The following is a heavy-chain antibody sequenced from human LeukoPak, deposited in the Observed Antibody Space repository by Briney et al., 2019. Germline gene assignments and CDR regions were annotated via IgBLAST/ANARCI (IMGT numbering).Heavy chain of an antibody. CDR1: GLSFSSYG. CDR2: ILSDGSNK. Sequence: PGGSLRLSCAASGLSFSSYGMHWVRQAPGKGLEWVAVILSDGSNKYYADSVKGRFTISRGNSKNTLYLQMNSLRAEDTAVYYCARSIREPGWNFDLWGRGTLFFVSS. V-gene: IGHV3-30*03. J-gene: IGHJ2*01. D-gene: IGHD1-26*01. CDR3: ARSIREPGWNFDL.